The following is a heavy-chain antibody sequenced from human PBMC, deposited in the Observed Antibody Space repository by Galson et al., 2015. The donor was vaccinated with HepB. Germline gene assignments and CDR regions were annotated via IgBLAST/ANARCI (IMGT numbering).Heavy chain of an antibody. CDR3: ATSGWPLYK. J-gene: IGHJ4*02. Sequence: SLRLSCAASGFTFSSSGMHWVRQAPGKGLVWVSRIDRDGGSTNYADLVKGRFTISRDNAKNTLYLQMNSVRAEDTAVYYCATSGWPLYKWGQGTLVTVSS. D-gene: IGHD6-25*01. V-gene: IGHV3-74*01. CDR2: IDRDGGST. CDR1: GFTFSSSG.